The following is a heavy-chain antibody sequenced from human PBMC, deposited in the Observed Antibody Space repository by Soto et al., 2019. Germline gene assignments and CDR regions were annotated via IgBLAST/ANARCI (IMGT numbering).Heavy chain of an antibody. CDR1: GYTFSSYG. V-gene: IGHV1-18*01. CDR2: ISPYDGNT. Sequence: QVQLVQSGGEVKKPGASVKVSCKASGYTFSSYGINWVRQAPGQGLEWLGWISPYDGNTKYAQILQGRVSMTTDTSTKTAYMGVRSLRSDESAVYYCARGGYYESSGSREYHYYGMNVWGQGTTVSVSS. D-gene: IGHD3-22*01. J-gene: IGHJ6*02. CDR3: ARGGYYESSGSREYHYYGMNV.